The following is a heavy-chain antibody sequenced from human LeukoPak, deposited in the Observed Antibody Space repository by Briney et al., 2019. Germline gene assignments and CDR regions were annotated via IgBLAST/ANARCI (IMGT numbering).Heavy chain of an antibody. CDR3: ARASGGYPKYYFDY. CDR2: INPNNGGT. Sequence: GASVKVSCKASGYTFTSYYMHWVRQAPGQGLEWMGRINPNNGGTNYAQKFQGRVTMTRDTSISTAYMELSRLRSDDTAVYYCARASGGYPKYYFDYWSQGTLVAVSS. CDR1: GYTFTSYY. D-gene: IGHD2-15*01. J-gene: IGHJ4*02. V-gene: IGHV1-2*06.